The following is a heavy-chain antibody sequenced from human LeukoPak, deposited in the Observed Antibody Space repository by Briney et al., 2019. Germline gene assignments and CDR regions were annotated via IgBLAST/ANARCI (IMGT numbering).Heavy chain of an antibody. J-gene: IGHJ6*03. CDR3: ARPHYFYYYMDV. CDR2: INHSGST. CDR1: GGSFSGYY. Sequence: SETLSLTCAVYGGSFSGYYWSWIRQPPGKGLEWIGEINHSGSTNYNPSLKSRVTISVDTSKNQFSLKLSSVTAADTAVYYCARPHYFYYYMDVWGKGTTVTISS. V-gene: IGHV4-34*01.